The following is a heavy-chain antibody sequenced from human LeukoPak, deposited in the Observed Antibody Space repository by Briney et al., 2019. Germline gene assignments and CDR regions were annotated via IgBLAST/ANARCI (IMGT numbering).Heavy chain of an antibody. CDR1: GFTFSSYG. CDR3: AKDSDIVVVPAAQSYFDY. CDR2: IRYDGSNK. J-gene: IGHJ4*02. V-gene: IGHV3-30*02. Sequence: GGSLRLPCAASGFTFSSYGMHWVRQAPGKGLEWVAFIRYDGSNKYYADSVKGRFTISRDNSKNTLYLQMNSLRAEDTAVYYCAKDSDIVVVPAAQSYFDYWGQGTLVTVSS. D-gene: IGHD2-2*01.